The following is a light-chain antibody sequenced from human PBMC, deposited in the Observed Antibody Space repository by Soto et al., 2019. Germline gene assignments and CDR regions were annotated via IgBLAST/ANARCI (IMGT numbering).Light chain of an antibody. CDR1: QDITNH. CDR3: QQYGGSQST. CDR2: AAS. Sequence: EIVMTQSPATLSVSPGETVTVSCRASQDITNHLAWYHQKPGQSPQLLIYAASTLATGIQARLSGSGSGVEFTHNIYGLESEDLGIYFCQQYGGSQSTFGQGNNLEFQ. J-gene: IGKJ2*01. V-gene: IGKV3-15*01.